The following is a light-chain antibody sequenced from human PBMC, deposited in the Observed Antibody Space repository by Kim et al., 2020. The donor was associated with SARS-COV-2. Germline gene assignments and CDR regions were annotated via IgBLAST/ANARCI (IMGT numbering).Light chain of an antibody. Sequence: SYELTQPPSVSVSPGQTARITCSGDALPKQYAYWYQQKPGQAPVLLIYKDSERPSGIPERFSGSSSGTTVTLTISGVQAEDEADYYCQSADSSGTYYVVFGGGTQLTVL. CDR3: QSADSSGTYYVV. CDR2: KDS. V-gene: IGLV3-25*03. J-gene: IGLJ2*01. CDR1: ALPKQY.